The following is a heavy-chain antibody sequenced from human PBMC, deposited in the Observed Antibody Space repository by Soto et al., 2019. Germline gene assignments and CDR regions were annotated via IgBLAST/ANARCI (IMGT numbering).Heavy chain of an antibody. J-gene: IGHJ4*02. CDR3: TRDRDGLAY. Sequence: EVQLVESGGDFVQPGGSLRLSCAASGFTFSNYRMHWVRQAPGKGLVWVSSINSDGSTNYADSVKGRFTISRDNAKNTLYLQMNSLRVEDATIYYCTRDRDGLAYWGQGTLVTVSS. CDR2: INSDGST. CDR1: GFTFSNYR. V-gene: IGHV3-74*01.